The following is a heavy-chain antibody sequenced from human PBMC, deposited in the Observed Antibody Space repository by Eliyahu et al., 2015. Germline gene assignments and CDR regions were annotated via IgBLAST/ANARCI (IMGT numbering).Heavy chain of an antibody. Sequence: EVQLVESGGGLVQPGRSLRLSXXAXGFTXDXYARHWVRQAPGKGLXWVSGISWNSGSIGYADSVKGRFTISRDNAKNSLYLQMNSLRAEDTALYYCAKEFSVAVAGGNDAFDIWGQGTMVTVSS. V-gene: IGHV3-9*01. D-gene: IGHD6-19*01. CDR3: AKEFSVAVAGGNDAFDI. CDR1: GFTXDXYA. J-gene: IGHJ3*02. CDR2: ISWNSGSI.